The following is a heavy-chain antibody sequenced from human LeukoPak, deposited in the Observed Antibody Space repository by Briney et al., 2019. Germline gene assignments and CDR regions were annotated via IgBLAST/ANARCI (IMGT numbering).Heavy chain of an antibody. D-gene: IGHD3-3*01. Sequence: ASVKVSCKASGYTFTGYYMHWVQQAPGQGLEWMGWINPNSGGTNYAQKFQGRVTMTRDTSISTAYMELSRLRSDDTAVYYCARVSYDFWSGETYYFDYWGQGTLVTVSS. V-gene: IGHV1-2*02. J-gene: IGHJ4*02. CDR2: INPNSGGT. CDR3: ARVSYDFWSGETYYFDY. CDR1: GYTFTGYY.